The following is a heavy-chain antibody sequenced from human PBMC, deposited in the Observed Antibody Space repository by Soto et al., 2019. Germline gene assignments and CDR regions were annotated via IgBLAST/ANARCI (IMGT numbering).Heavy chain of an antibody. Sequence: SETLSLTCAVSGGSISSGGYSWSWIRQPPGKGLEWIGDIYHSGSTNYNPSLKSRVTISVDRSKNQFSLKLSSVTAADTAVYYCARGPVLRYFDWLSHGMDVWGQGTTVTVSS. J-gene: IGHJ6*02. V-gene: IGHV4-30-2*01. CDR3: ARGPVLRYFDWLSHGMDV. CDR2: IYHSGST. CDR1: GGSISSGGYS. D-gene: IGHD3-9*01.